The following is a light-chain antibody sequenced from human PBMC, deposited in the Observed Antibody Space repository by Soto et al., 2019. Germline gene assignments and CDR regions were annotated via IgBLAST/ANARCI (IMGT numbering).Light chain of an antibody. CDR3: QQYVSSVT. J-gene: IGKJ1*01. CDR1: QSVDSNF. CDR2: GAS. Sequence: EIVLTQSPGFLSLSPGERATLSCRASQSVDSNFFAWYQQKPGQAPRLLIYGASKRATGIPDRFSGSGSGTDFTLTISRLEPEDLAVYYCQQYVSSVTFGQGTKVEIK. V-gene: IGKV3-20*01.